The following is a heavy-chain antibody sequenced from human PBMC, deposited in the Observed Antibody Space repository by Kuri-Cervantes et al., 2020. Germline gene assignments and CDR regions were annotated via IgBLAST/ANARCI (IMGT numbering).Heavy chain of an antibody. J-gene: IGHJ4*02. CDR1: GYTFTGYY. D-gene: IGHD3-22*01. CDR3: ARDAGGRYYDSSGYYPY. V-gene: IGHV1-2*02. Sequence: ASVKVSCKASGYTFTGYYMHWVRQAPGQGLEWMGWINPNSGGTNYAQKFQGRVTMTRDTSISTAYMELSRLRSDDTAVYYCARDAGGRYYDSSGYYPYWGQGTLVTVSS. CDR2: INPNSGGT.